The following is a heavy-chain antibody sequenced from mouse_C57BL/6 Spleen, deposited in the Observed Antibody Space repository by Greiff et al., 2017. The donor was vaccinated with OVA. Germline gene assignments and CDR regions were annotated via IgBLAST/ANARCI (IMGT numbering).Heavy chain of an antibody. V-gene: IGHV14-4*01. J-gene: IGHJ3*01. CDR3: TTGGFAY. CDR2: IDPENGDT. CDR1: GFNIKDDY. Sequence: EVQLQESGAELVRPGASVKLSCTASGFNIKDDYMHWVKQRPEQGLEWIGWIDPENGDTEYASKFQGKATITADTSSNTAYLQLSSLTSEDTAVYYCTTGGFAYWGQGTLVTVSA.